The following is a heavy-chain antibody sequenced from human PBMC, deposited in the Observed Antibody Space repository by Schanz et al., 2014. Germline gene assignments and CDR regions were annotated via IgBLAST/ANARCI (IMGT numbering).Heavy chain of an antibody. CDR3: ATWRGDDSGGHGQFDY. CDR2: ISTSGST. V-gene: IGHV4-4*07. Sequence: QVQLQESGPGLVKPSETLSLTCTVSGGSMSSFYWNWIRQPAGKGLEWIGRISTSGSTNYNPSPRGRVRMSIATSKTHCSLRLRSLTAADTAVYYCATWRGDDSGGHGQFDYWGQGALVTVSS. CDR1: GGSMSSFY. J-gene: IGHJ4*02. D-gene: IGHD3-22*01.